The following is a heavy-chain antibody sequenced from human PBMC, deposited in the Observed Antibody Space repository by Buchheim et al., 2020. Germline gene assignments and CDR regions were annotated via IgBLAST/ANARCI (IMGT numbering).Heavy chain of an antibody. V-gene: IGHV3-23*01. J-gene: IGHJ4*02. CDR2: ITSSGSRT. D-gene: IGHD3-3*01. CDR3: ARDFWSGYADY. CDR1: GFTFDTYD. Sequence: EVQLLDSGGGLVQPGGSLRLSCVASGFTFDTYDMTWVRRAPGKGLEWVSAITSSGSRTYYADSVKGRFTISRDNSQSALFLQMNSLRAEDTAVYYCARDFWSGYADYWGQGTL.